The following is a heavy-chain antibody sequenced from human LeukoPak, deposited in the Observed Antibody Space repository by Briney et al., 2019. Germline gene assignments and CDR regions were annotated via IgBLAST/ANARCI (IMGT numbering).Heavy chain of an antibody. CDR3: ARDRGDYDILTGYYWGKFDY. CDR2: IYTSGST. CDR1: GGSISSYY. V-gene: IGHV4-4*07. J-gene: IGHJ4*02. D-gene: IGHD3-9*01. Sequence: PSETLSLTCTVSGGSISSYYWGWLRQPAGKGLEWIGRIYTSGSTDYNPSLKSRVTMSVDTSKNQFSLKLSSVTAADTAVYYCARDRGDYDILTGYYWGKFDYWGQGTLVTVSS.